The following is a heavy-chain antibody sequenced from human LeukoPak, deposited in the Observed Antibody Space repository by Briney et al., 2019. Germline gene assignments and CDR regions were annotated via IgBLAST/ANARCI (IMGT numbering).Heavy chain of an antibody. D-gene: IGHD3-22*01. CDR1: GFTFSSYV. Sequence: GGSLRLSCAASGFTFSSYVMSWVRQAPGKGLEWVSAISGSGGSTYYADSVKGRFTISRDNAKNTLYLQMNSLRAEDTGVYYCARANHPTYYDSSGYYQDYWGQGTLVTVSS. CDR3: ARANHPTYYDSSGYYQDY. J-gene: IGHJ4*02. V-gene: IGHV3-23*01. CDR2: ISGSGGST.